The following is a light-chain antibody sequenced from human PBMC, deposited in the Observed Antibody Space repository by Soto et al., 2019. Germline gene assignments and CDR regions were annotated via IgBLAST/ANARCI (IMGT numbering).Light chain of an antibody. Sequence: DIQVAQSPSSLSAFVGDRVIITCRASQDISNHLAWFQQKPGTAPKSLIHAASSLRRGVPSRFSGSGSGTHFTLTISGLQPEDLATYYCQQYDRYPWKFGQGTKVEI. V-gene: IGKV1-16*01. J-gene: IGKJ1*01. CDR3: QQYDRYPWK. CDR1: QDISNH. CDR2: AAS.